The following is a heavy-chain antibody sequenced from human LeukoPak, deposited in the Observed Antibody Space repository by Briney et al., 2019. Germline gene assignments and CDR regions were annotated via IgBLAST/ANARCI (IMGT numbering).Heavy chain of an antibody. CDR3: ARGSGNYGPLYTPTNWFDP. D-gene: IGHD1-26*01. CDR1: GGSFSGYY. CDR2: INHSGST. Sequence: PSETLSLTCAVHGGSFSGYYWSWIRQPPGKGLEWIGEINHSGSTNYNPSLKSRVTISVDTSKNQFSLKLSSVTAADTAVYYCARGSGNYGPLYTPTNWFDPWGQGTLVTVSS. V-gene: IGHV4-34*01. J-gene: IGHJ5*02.